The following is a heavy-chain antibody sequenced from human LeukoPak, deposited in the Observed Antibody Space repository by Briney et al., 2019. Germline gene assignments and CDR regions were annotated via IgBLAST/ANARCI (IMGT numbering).Heavy chain of an antibody. V-gene: IGHV6-1*01. D-gene: IGHD2-2*01. J-gene: IGHJ4*02. CDR3: ARALTKASAAMPFNY. Sequence: SQTLSLTCAISGDSVSSNSAWNWIRQSPSRGLEWLGRTYYRSKWYNDYAVSVKSRITINPDTSKNQFSLHLNSVTPEDMAVYYCARALTKASAAMPFNYWGQGTLVTVSS. CDR2: TYYRSKWYN. CDR1: GDSVSSNSA.